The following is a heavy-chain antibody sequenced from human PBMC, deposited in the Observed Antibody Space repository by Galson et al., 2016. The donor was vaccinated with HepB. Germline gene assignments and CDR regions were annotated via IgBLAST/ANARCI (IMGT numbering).Heavy chain of an antibody. J-gene: IGHJ5*02. CDR2: ISWASGSK. D-gene: IGHD5-18*01. V-gene: IGHV3-9*01. CDR3: GKVDPEMFNAFWFDP. CDR1: GFTFDDYA. Sequence: SLRLSCAASGFTFDDYAMHWVRQAPGKGLEWVAGISWASGSKGYADSVKGRFTISRDNGKNSVYLQMNSLRGEDTALYFCGKVDPEMFNAFWFDPWGQGTLVTVSS.